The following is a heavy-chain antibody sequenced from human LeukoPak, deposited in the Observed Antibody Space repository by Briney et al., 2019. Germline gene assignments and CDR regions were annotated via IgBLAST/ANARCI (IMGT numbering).Heavy chain of an antibody. V-gene: IGHV3-7*01. J-gene: IGHJ1*01. CDR2: INGDGRDK. CDR1: GFAFSSYW. D-gene: IGHD3-9*01. CDR3: ARGVDSAIDW. Sequence: GGSLRLSCAASGFAFSSYWMNWVRQAPGKGLEWVANINGDGRDKYYVGSVRGRFTISRDNADNALYLQMNSLRGDDTALYYCARGVDSAIDWWGQGTLVTVSS.